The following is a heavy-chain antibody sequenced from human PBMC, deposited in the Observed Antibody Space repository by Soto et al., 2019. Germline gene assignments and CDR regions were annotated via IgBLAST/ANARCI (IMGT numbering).Heavy chain of an antibody. Sequence: VQLVESGGGLVQPGRSLRLSCAASGFTFDDYAMHWVRQAPGKGLEWVSGISWNSGSIGYADSVKGRFTISRDNAKNSLYLQMNSLRAEDTALYYCAKDISYDISYMDVWGKGTTVTVSS. J-gene: IGHJ6*03. CDR3: AKDISYDISYMDV. CDR2: ISWNSGSI. D-gene: IGHD3-9*01. CDR1: GFTFDDYA. V-gene: IGHV3-9*01.